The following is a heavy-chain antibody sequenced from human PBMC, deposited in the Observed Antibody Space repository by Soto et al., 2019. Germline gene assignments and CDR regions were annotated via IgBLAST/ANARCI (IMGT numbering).Heavy chain of an antibody. V-gene: IGHV3-23*01. CDR3: ASPPATGTTFWGCCDPPFDP. J-gene: IGHJ5*02. CDR1: GFTFSSYA. D-gene: IGHD1-7*01. Sequence: EVQLLESGGGLVQPGGSLRLSCAASGFTFSSYAMSWVRQAPGKGLEWVSAISGSGGSTYYADSVKGRFTISRDNSKNTLYLQMNSLRAEDTAVYYCASPPATGTTFWGCCDPPFDPWGQGTLVTVSS. CDR2: ISGSGGST.